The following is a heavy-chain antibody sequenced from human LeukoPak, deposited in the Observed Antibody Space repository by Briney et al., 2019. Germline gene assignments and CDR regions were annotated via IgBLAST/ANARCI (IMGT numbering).Heavy chain of an antibody. CDR2: ISYDGSNK. CDR3: ATIAVAGRYNPIDY. Sequence: PGGSLRLSCAASGFTFSSYAMHWVRQAPGKGLEWVAVISYDGSNKYYADSVKGRFTISRDNSKNTLYLQMNSLRAEDTAVYYCATIAVAGRYNPIDYWGQGTLVTVSS. D-gene: IGHD6-19*01. CDR1: GFTFSSYA. V-gene: IGHV3-30-3*01. J-gene: IGHJ4*02.